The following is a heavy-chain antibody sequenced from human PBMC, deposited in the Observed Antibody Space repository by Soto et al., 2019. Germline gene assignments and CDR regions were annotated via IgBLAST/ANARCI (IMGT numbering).Heavy chain of an antibody. CDR1: GGSISSGGYY. J-gene: IGHJ1*01. V-gene: IGHV4-31*03. CDR2: IYYSGST. CDR3: ARECSGGSCYSLDIQH. D-gene: IGHD2-15*01. Sequence: SETLSLTCTVSGGSISSGGYYWSWIRQHPGKGLEWIGYIYYSGSTYYNPSLKSRVTISVDTSKNQFSLKLSSVTAADTAVYYCARECSGGSCYSLDIQHWGQGTLVTVSS.